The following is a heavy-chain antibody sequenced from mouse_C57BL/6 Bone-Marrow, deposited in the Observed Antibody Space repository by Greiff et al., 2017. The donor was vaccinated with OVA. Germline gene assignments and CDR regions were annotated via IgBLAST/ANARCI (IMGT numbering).Heavy chain of an antibody. Sequence: EVMLVESEGGLVQPGSSMKLSCTASGFTFSDYYMAWVRQVPEKGLEWVANINYDGSSTYYLDSLKSRFIISRDNAKNILYLQMSSLKSEDTATYYCARDPYYSNYGDWYFDVWGTGTTVTVSS. CDR2: INYDGSST. V-gene: IGHV5-16*01. J-gene: IGHJ1*03. CDR3: ARDPYYSNYGDWYFDV. D-gene: IGHD2-5*01. CDR1: GFTFSDYY.